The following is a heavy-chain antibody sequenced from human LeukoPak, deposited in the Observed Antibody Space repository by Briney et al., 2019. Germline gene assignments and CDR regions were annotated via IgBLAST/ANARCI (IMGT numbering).Heavy chain of an antibody. CDR3: ARDIAAAEPEYFQH. CDR2: ISSSSSTI. CDR1: GFTFRSYN. D-gene: IGHD6-13*01. Sequence: QSGGSLRLSCAASGFTFRSYNMNWVRQAPGKGLEWVSYISSSSSTIYYADSVKGRFTISRDNAKNSLYLQMSSLRAEDTAVYYCARDIAAAEPEYFQHWGQGTLVTVSS. J-gene: IGHJ1*01. V-gene: IGHV3-48*04.